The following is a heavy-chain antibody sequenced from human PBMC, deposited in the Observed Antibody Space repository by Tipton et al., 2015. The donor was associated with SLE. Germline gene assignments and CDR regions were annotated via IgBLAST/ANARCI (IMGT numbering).Heavy chain of an antibody. J-gene: IGHJ4*02. CDR1: GFTFDGHA. Sequence: SLRLSCAASGFTFDGHAMHWVRQAPAKGLEWIAGITWNSVGWGYMDSVKGLFTISRDNAKNSLYLQMNSLRSEDTALYYGARGGFYSGSGNKYYCDSWGQETLVFVSA. CDR3: ARGGFYSGSGNKYYCDS. D-gene: IGHD3-10*01. V-gene: IGHV3-9*01. CDR2: ITWNSVGW.